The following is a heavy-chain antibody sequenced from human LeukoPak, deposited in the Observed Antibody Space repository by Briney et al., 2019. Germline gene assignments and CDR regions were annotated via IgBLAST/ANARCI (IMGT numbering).Heavy chain of an antibody. CDR1: GYTFTGYF. V-gene: IGHV1-2*02. J-gene: IGHJ4*02. D-gene: IGHD1-26*01. Sequence: ASVKVSCKASGYTFTGYFMHWVRQAPGQGLEWMGWINPNSGGTNYAQKFQGSVTMTRDTSISTAYMELGRLRSEDTAVYYCARRGSSVGGSYYSFDYWGQGTLVTVSS. CDR3: ARRGSSVGGSYYSFDY. CDR2: INPNSGGT.